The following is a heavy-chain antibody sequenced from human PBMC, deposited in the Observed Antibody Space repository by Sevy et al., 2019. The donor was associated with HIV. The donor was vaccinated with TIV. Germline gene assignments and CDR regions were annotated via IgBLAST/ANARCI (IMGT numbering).Heavy chain of an antibody. Sequence: GGSLRLSCAASGFTFSSYSMNWVRQAPGKGLEWVSSISSSSSYIYYADSVKGRFTISRDNAKNSLYLQMNSLRAEDTAVYYCARDRISGDGYNLGAFDYRGQGTLVTVSS. CDR3: ARDRISGDGYNLGAFDY. CDR1: GFTFSSYS. CDR2: ISSSSSYI. D-gene: IGHD5-12*01. V-gene: IGHV3-21*01. J-gene: IGHJ4*02.